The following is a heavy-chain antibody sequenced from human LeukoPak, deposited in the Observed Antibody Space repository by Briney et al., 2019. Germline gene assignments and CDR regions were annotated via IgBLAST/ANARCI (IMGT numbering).Heavy chain of an antibody. CDR2: INHSGST. CDR1: GGSFSGYY. Sequence: RASETLSLTCAVYGGSFSGYYWSWLRQPPGKGLEWIGEINHSGSTNYNPSLKSRVTISVDTSKNQFSLKLSSVTAADTAVYYCARGKGSYYHNWFDPWGQGTLVTVSS. CDR3: ARGKGSYYHNWFDP. V-gene: IGHV4-34*01. D-gene: IGHD3-10*01. J-gene: IGHJ5*02.